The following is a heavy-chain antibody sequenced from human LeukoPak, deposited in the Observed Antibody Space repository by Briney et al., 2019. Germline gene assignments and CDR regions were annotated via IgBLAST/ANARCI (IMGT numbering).Heavy chain of an antibody. V-gene: IGHV1-2*02. CDR2: VNPNTSNT. CDR1: GYTLSGHY. CDR3: ARSRTNWNEQDLDY. J-gene: IGHJ4*02. Sequence: ASVKVSCKPTGYTLSGHYMHWVRPAPGQGLAWMGWVNPNTSNTNYKQKFQGRVTMPRATSISTAYMELSRLTSDDTAVYYCARSRTNWNEQDLDYWGQGTLVTVSS. D-gene: IGHD1-1*01.